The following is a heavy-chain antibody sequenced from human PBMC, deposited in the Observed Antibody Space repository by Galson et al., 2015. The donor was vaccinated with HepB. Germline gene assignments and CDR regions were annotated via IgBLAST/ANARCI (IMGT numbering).Heavy chain of an antibody. J-gene: IGHJ3*02. CDR1: GFSLSTSGMC. CDR2: IDWDDDK. D-gene: IGHD5-24*01. Sequence: PALVKPTQTLTLTCTFSGFSLSTSGMCVSWIRQPPGKALEWLARIDWDDDKYYSTSLKTRLTISKDTSKNQVVLTMTNMDPVDTATYYCARIRVSGLGMATINAFDIWGQGTMVTVSS. V-gene: IGHV2-70*11. CDR3: ARIRVSGLGMATINAFDI.